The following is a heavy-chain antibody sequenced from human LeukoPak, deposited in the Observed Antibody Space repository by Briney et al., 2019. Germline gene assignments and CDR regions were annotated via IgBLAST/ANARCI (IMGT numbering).Heavy chain of an antibody. Sequence: GGSLRLSCAASGFTFDDYAMHWVRQAPGEGLEWVSLISWDGGSTYYADSVKGRFTISRDNSKNSLYLQMNSLRAEDTALYYCAKGGDYDSSGYPYYYYYMDVWGKGTTVTVSS. CDR2: ISWDGGST. CDR3: AKGGDYDSSGYPYYYYYMDV. CDR1: GFTFDDYA. D-gene: IGHD3-22*01. V-gene: IGHV3-43D*03. J-gene: IGHJ6*03.